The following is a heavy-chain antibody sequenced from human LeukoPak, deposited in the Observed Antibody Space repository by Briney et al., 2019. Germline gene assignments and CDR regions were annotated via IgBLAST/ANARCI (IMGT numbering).Heavy chain of an antibody. Sequence: GGSLRLSCAASGFTFSSYAMSWVRQAPGKGLEWVSAISGSGGSTYYADSVKGRFTISRDNSKNTLYLQMNSLRAEDTAVYYCAKGGLLGYCSSTSCYTPGYWGRGTLVTVSS. CDR3: AKGGLLGYCSSTSCYTPGY. CDR1: GFTFSSYA. CDR2: ISGSGGST. D-gene: IGHD2-2*02. V-gene: IGHV3-23*01. J-gene: IGHJ4*02.